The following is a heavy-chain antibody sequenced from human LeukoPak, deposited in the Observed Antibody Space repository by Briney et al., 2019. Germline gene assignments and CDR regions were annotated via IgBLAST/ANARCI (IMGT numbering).Heavy chain of an antibody. D-gene: IGHD2-2*01. CDR2: ISSSGSTI. Sequence: PGGSLRLSCAASGFTFSDYYMSWIRQAPGKGLEWVSYISSSGSTIYYADSVKGRFTISRDNAKNSLYLQMNSLRAEDTAVYYCAKGEYCSSTSCHPTWAFDIWGQGTMVTVSS. CDR3: AKGEYCSSTSCHPTWAFDI. J-gene: IGHJ3*02. V-gene: IGHV3-11*04. CDR1: GFTFSDYY.